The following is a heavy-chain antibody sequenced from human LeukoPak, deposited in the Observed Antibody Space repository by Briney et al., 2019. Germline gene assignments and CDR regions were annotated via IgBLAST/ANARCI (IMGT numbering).Heavy chain of an antibody. J-gene: IGHJ3*02. Sequence: PGGSLRLSCAASGFTFSSYWMHWVRQAPGKGLVWVSRINTDGSSTSYADSVKGRFTISRDNAKNTLYLQMNSLRAEDTAVYYCARDISELLDAFDIWGQGTMVTVSS. CDR1: GFTFSSYW. CDR3: ARDISELLDAFDI. CDR2: INTDGSST. D-gene: IGHD1-26*01. V-gene: IGHV3-74*01.